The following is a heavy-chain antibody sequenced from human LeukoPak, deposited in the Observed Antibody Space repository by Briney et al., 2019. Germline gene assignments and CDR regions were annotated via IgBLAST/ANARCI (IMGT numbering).Heavy chain of an antibody. D-gene: IGHD3-10*01. J-gene: IGHJ5*02. V-gene: IGHV4-59*12. CDR1: GGSISSYY. Sequence: SETLSLTCTVSGGSISSYYWSWIRQPPGKGLEWIGYIYYSGSTNYNPSLKSRVTISVDTSKNQFSLKLSSVTAADTAVYYCARCPQIWVRGGGWFDPWGQGTLVTVSS. CDR2: IYYSGST. CDR3: ARCPQIWVRGGGWFDP.